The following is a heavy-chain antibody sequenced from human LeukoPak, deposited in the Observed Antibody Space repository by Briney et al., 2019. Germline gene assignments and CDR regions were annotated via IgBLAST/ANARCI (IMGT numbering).Heavy chain of an antibody. Sequence: SETLSLTCTVSGGSISSSSYYWGWIRQPPGKGLEWIGSIYYSGSTYYNPSLKSRVTISVDTSKNQFSLKLSSVTAADTAVYYCARLNDYGDYIPIWGQGTLVTVSS. V-gene: IGHV4-39*01. CDR3: ARLNDYGDYIPI. J-gene: IGHJ4*02. CDR2: IYYSGST. CDR1: GGSISSSSYY. D-gene: IGHD4-17*01.